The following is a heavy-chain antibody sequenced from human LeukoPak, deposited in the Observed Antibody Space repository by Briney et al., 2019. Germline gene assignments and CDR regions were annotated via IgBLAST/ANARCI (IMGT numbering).Heavy chain of an antibody. CDR3: AGGSWRVTWSYFDY. Sequence: GGSLRLSCAASGCTFSSYAMHWVRQAPGKGLEWGAVISYDGSNKYYADSVKGRFTIFRDNSKNTLYLQMNSLRAEDTAVYYCAGGSWRVTWSYFDYWGQGTLVTVSS. CDR2: ISYDGSNK. J-gene: IGHJ4*02. D-gene: IGHD3-16*01. CDR1: GCTFSSYA. V-gene: IGHV3-30-3*01.